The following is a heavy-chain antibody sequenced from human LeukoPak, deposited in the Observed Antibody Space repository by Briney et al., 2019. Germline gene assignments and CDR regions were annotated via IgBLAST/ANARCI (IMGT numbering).Heavy chain of an antibody. V-gene: IGHV4-30-2*01. Sequence: KPSQTLSLTCAVSGGSISSGGYSWSWIRQPPGKGLEWIGEINHSGSTNYNPSLKSRVTISVDTSKNQFSLKLSSVTAADTAVYYCARGGYGGIRTTAKYFQHWGQGTLVTVSS. D-gene: IGHD4-23*01. CDR2: INHSGST. CDR3: ARGGYGGIRTTAKYFQH. J-gene: IGHJ1*01. CDR1: GGSISSGGYS.